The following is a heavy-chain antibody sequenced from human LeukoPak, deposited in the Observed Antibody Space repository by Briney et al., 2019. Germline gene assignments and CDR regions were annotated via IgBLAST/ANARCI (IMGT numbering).Heavy chain of an antibody. CDR3: ARDSSGTTFDY. D-gene: IGHD1-7*01. Sequence: PGGSLRLSCAASGVPFSSYWMSWVRQAPGKGLEWVGQISQDGSEKYYVDSVRGRFNFSRDNAKNSLYLQMNSLRAEDTAVYYCARDSSGTTFDYGGQGTLVTVSS. V-gene: IGHV3-7*01. CDR2: ISQDGSEK. J-gene: IGHJ4*02. CDR1: GVPFSSYW.